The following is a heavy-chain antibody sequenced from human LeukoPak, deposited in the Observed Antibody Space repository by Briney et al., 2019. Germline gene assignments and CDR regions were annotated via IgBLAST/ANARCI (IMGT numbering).Heavy chain of an antibody. CDR2: IYPGDSNT. V-gene: IGHV5-51*01. D-gene: IGHD2-15*01. CDR3: ATGRYCSGGTCYSSLDF. J-gene: IGHJ4*01. Sequence: GESLKISCKGSGYSFTNYWIGWVRPIPGKGLEWMGIIYPGDSNTRYSPSFQGQVTISVDKSVTTAYVQWSSLKASDTAVYYCATGRYCSGGTCYSSLDFWGQGTLVTVSS. CDR1: GYSFTNYW.